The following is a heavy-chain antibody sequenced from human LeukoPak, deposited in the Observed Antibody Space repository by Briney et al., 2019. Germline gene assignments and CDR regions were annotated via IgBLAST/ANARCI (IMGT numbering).Heavy chain of an antibody. CDR2: ISAYNGNT. CDR3: AREVGAVAGHYYFDY. J-gene: IGHJ4*02. Sequence: ASVRVSCKASGYTFTSYGISWVRQAPGQGLEWMGWISAYNGNTNYAQKLQGRVTMTTDTSTSTAYMELRSLRSDDTAVYYCAREVGAVAGHYYFDYWGQGTLVTVSS. D-gene: IGHD6-19*01. V-gene: IGHV1-18*01. CDR1: GYTFTSYG.